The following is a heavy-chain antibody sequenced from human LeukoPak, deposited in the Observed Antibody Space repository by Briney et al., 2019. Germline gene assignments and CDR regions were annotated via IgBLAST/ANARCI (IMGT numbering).Heavy chain of an antibody. CDR1: GDSISSGDYY. CDR2: ISNSGST. J-gene: IGHJ3*02. Sequence: SETLSLTCTVSGDSISSGDYYWSWIRQPAGKGLEWIGRISNSGSTNYNPSLKSRVTISVDTSKNQFSLKLSSVTAADTAVYFCARGPYSYDSSGAFDIWGQGTMVTVSS. D-gene: IGHD3-22*01. CDR3: ARGPYSYDSSGAFDI. V-gene: IGHV4-61*02.